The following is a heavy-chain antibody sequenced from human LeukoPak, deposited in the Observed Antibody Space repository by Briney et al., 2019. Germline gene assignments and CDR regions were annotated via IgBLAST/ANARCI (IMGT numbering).Heavy chain of an antibody. CDR2: ISYDGSNK. J-gene: IGHJ4*02. CDR1: KFTFSDYS. V-gene: IGHV3-30*03. CDR3: AREKYDSHGRPEYYLDY. D-gene: IGHD3-22*01. Sequence: GGSLRLSCAASKFTFSDYSMSWVRQAPGKGLEWVAVISYDGSNKYYADSVKGRFTISRDNSKNTLYLQMDSLRAEDTAEYYCAREKYDSHGRPEYYLDYWGQGTPVTVSS.